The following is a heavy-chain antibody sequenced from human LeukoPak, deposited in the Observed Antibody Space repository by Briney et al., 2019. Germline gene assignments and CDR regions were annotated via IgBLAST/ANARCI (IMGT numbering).Heavy chain of an antibody. CDR2: IYYSEST. CDR1: GGSISSSTYY. V-gene: IGHV4-39*01. Sequence: PSETLSLTCTVSGGSISSSTYYWGWIRQPPGKGLEWIGSIYYSESTYYNPSLKCRVTISVDTSENQFSLKLSSVTAADTAVYYCARDSSSSDAFDIWGQGTMVTVSS. J-gene: IGHJ3*02. CDR3: ARDSSSSDAFDI. D-gene: IGHD2-2*01.